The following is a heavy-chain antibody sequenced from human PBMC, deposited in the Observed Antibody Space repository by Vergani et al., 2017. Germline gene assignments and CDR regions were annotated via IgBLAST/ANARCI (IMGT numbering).Heavy chain of an antibody. CDR3: ARERGATIYDYYYMDV. Sequence: QVQLVQSGAEVKKPGSSVKVSCKASGGTFSSYAISWVRQAPGQGLEWMGGIIPIFGTATYAQKFQGRVTITADESTSTAYMELSSLRSEDTAVYYCARERGATIYDYYYMDVWGKGTTVTVSS. J-gene: IGHJ6*03. V-gene: IGHV1-69*01. D-gene: IGHD1-26*01. CDR1: GGTFSSYA. CDR2: IIPIFGTA.